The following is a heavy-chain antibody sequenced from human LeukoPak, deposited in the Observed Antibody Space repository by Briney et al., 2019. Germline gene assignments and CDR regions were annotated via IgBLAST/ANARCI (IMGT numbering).Heavy chain of an antibody. J-gene: IGHJ4*02. Sequence: SETLSLTCAVYGGSFSGYYWSWIRQPPGKGLEWIGEINHSGSTNYNPSLKSRDTISVDTSKNQFSLKLSSVTAADTAVYYCARGPDYGDLPFDYWGQGTLVTVSS. V-gene: IGHV4-34*01. D-gene: IGHD4-17*01. CDR2: INHSGST. CDR3: ARGPDYGDLPFDY. CDR1: GGSFSGYY.